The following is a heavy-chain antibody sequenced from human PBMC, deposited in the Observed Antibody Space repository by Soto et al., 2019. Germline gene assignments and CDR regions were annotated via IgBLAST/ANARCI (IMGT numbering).Heavy chain of an antibody. CDR3: AKGLDIVLVPGAIGPYYYYGVDV. Sequence: QVQLVESGGGGVQPGRSLRLSCAASGFTFSSYGMNWARQAPGKGLEWVALISYDGITKYYADSVKGRFTISRDNSKNTQYLQMNSLRPEDTAVYYCAKGLDIVLVPGAIGPYYYYGVDVWGQGTTVTVSS. J-gene: IGHJ6*02. V-gene: IGHV3-30*18. CDR1: GFTFSSYG. D-gene: IGHD2-2*03. CDR2: ISYDGITK.